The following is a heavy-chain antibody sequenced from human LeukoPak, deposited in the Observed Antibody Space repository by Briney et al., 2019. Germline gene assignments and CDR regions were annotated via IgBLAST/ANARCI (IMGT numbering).Heavy chain of an antibody. CDR3: ASWYSSSLITFDY. J-gene: IGHJ4*02. V-gene: IGHV4-39*07. CDR1: GGSISSSSYY. D-gene: IGHD6-13*01. CDR2: IYYSGST. Sequence: SETLSLTCTVSGGSISSSSYYWGWIRQPPGKGLEWIGSIYYSGSTYYNPSLKSRVTISVDTSKNQFSLKLSSVTAADTAVYYCASWYSSSLITFDYWGQGTLVTVSS.